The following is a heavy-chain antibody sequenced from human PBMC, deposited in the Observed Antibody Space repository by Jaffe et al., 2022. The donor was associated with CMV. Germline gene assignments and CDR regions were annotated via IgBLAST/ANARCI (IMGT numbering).Heavy chain of an antibody. D-gene: IGHD3-3*01. CDR1: GFTVSSNY. Sequence: EVQLVESGGGLIQPGGSLRLSCAASGFTVSSNYMSWVRQAPGKGLEWVSVIYSGGSTYYADSVKGRFTISRDNSKNTLYLQMNSLRAEDTAVYYCARGFLAAAYYFDYWGQGTLVTVSS. CDR3: ARGFLAAAYYFDY. CDR2: IYSGGST. V-gene: IGHV3-53*01. J-gene: IGHJ4*02.